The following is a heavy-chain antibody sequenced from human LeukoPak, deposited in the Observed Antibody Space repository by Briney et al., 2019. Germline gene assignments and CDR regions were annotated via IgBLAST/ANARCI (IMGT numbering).Heavy chain of an antibody. V-gene: IGHV3-53*01. CDR1: GVSVSNDY. J-gene: IGHJ4*02. CDR3: ARGWGMFDY. D-gene: IGHD7-27*01. CDR2: IYSGGNT. Sequence: GESLKISCAASGVSVSNDYISWVRQAPGKGLEWVSVIYSGGNTYYADSVKGRFTISRDNSKNTVYLQMNTVRAEDTAVYYCARGWGMFDYWGQGTLVTVSS.